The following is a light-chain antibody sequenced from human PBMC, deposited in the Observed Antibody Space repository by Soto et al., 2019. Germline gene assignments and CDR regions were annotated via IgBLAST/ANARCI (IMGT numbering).Light chain of an antibody. CDR1: SGHSSYA. CDR3: QTWGTNWV. Sequence: QSVLTQSPSASASLGASVKLTCTLSSGHSSYAIAWHQQQPEKGPRYLMKLNSDGSHSKGDGIPDHFSGSSSGAERYLTISSLQSEDEADYYCQTWGTNWVFGGGTKLTVL. V-gene: IGLV4-69*01. J-gene: IGLJ3*02. CDR2: LNSDGSH.